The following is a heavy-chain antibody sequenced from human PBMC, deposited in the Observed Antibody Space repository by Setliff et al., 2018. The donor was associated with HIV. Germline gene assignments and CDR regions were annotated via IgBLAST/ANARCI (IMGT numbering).Heavy chain of an antibody. J-gene: IGHJ5*02. CDR2: MNPNSGNT. Sequence: ASVKVSCKASGYTFTSYDINWVRQATGQGLEWMGWMNPNSGNTGYAQKFRDRVTLTTDTSTSTAYMELRSLTSDDTAVYYCARGYCGGGICYSPNWLDPWGQGTLVTVS. CDR1: GYTFTSYD. V-gene: IGHV1-8*02. CDR3: ARGYCGGGICYSPNWLDP. D-gene: IGHD2-15*01.